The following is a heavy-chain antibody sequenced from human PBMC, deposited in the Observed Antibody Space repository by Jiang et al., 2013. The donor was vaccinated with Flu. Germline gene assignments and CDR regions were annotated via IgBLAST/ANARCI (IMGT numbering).Heavy chain of an antibody. Sequence: QTLSLTCAISGDSVSTNTAAWNWIRQSPSRGLEWLGRTYYRSKWYFDYAGSVADRITINPDTSNNQFSLQLNSVIPEDTAVYFCARDPSAFDLWGPGTVVTVSS. CDR3: ARDPSAFDL. V-gene: IGHV6-1*01. CDR1: GDSVSTNTAA. J-gene: IGHJ3*01. CDR2: TYYRSKWYF.